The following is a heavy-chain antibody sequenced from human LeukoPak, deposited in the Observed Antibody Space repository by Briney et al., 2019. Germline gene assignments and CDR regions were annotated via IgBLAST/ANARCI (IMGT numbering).Heavy chain of an antibody. D-gene: IGHD3-22*01. CDR3: ARVAPFTYYYDSSGYDDY. CDR2: INHSGST. CDR1: GGSFSGYY. J-gene: IGHJ4*02. V-gene: IGHV4-34*01. Sequence: KPSETLSLTCAVYGGSFSGYYWSWIRQPPGKGLEWIGEINHSGSTNYNPSLKSRVTTSVDTSKNQFSLKLSSVTAADTAVYYCARVAPFTYYYDSSGYDDYWGQGTLVTVSS.